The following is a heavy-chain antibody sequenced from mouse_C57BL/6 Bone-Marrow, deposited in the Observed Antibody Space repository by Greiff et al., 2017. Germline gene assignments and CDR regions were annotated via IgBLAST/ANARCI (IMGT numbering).Heavy chain of an antibody. CDR1: GYTFTSYW. CDR3: ARWGRGYAMDY. J-gene: IGHJ4*01. V-gene: IGHV1-64*01. CDR2: IHPNSGST. D-gene: IGHD6-1*01. Sequence: QVQLKQPGAELVKPGASVKLSCKASGYTFTSYWMHWVKQRPGQGLEWIGMIHPNSGSTNYNEKFKSKATLTVDKSSSTAYMQLSSLTSEDSAVYYCARWGRGYAMDYWGQETSVTVSS.